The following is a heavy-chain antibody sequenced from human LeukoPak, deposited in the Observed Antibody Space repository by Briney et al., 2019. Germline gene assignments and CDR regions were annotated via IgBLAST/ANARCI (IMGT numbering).Heavy chain of an antibody. CDR3: ARVVVITLDAFDI. V-gene: IGHV4-38-2*02. J-gene: IGHJ3*02. CDR2: IYHSGSN. CDR1: GYSISSGFY. Sequence: SSETLSLTCTVSGYSISSGFYWGWIRQPPGKGLEWIGSIYHSGSNYYNPSLKSRVTISVDTSKNQFSLKLSSVTAADTAVYYCARVVVITLDAFDIWGQGTMVTVSS. D-gene: IGHD3-22*01.